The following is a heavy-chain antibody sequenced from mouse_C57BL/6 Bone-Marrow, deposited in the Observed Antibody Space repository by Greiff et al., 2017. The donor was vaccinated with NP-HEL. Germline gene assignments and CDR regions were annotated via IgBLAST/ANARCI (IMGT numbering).Heavy chain of an antibody. Sequence: QVQLQQPGAELVMPGASVKLSCKASGYTFTSYWMHWVQQRPGQGLEWIGEIDPSDSYTNYNQKFKGKSTLTVDNSSSTAYMRLSSLTSEDSAVYYCASSYGSSYLDDWGKGTTLTVAS. CDR3: ASSYGSSYLDD. J-gene: IGHJ2*01. CDR1: GYTFTSYW. CDR2: IDPSDSYT. V-gene: IGHV1-69*01. D-gene: IGHD1-1*01.